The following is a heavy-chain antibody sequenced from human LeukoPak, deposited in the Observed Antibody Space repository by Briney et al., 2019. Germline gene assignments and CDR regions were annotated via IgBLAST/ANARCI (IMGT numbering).Heavy chain of an antibody. Sequence: GGSLRLSCAASGFPFSNYSMNWVRQAPGKGLEWVSYITSSSTVYYAGSVKGRFTLSRDNAKNSLFLQMNSLRVEDTAVYYCARGHTILDPRGQGTLVTVS. V-gene: IGHV3-48*04. CDR1: GFPFSNYS. CDR2: ITSSSTV. CDR3: ARGHTILDP. J-gene: IGHJ5*02.